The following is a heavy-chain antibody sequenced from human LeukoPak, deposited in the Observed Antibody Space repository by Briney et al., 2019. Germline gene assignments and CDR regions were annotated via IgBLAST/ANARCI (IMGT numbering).Heavy chain of an antibody. CDR3: ARGMNGVGGYDILIDY. CDR2: ISSDAASI. Sequence: GGSLRLSCAASGFTFSSYEMNWVRQAPGKGLEWVSYISSDAASIYYADSVRGRFTISRDNAKNSLFLQVYSLRDEDTAVYYCARGMNGVGGYDILIDYWGQGTLVPVSS. V-gene: IGHV3-48*03. D-gene: IGHD3-9*01. CDR1: GFTFSSYE. J-gene: IGHJ4*02.